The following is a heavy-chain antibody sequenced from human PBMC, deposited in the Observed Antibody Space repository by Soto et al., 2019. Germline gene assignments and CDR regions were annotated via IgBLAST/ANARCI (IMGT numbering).Heavy chain of an antibody. J-gene: IGHJ4*02. V-gene: IGHV4-34*01. CDR3: ARSRRVATMVRGPQGSYFDY. Sequence: SETLSLTCAVYGGSFSGYYWSWIRQPPGKGLEWIGEINHSGSTNYNPSLKSRVTISVDTSKNQFSLKLSSVTAADTAVYYCARSRRVATMVRGPQGSYFDYWGQGTLVTVSS. CDR2: INHSGST. D-gene: IGHD3-10*01. CDR1: GGSFSGYY.